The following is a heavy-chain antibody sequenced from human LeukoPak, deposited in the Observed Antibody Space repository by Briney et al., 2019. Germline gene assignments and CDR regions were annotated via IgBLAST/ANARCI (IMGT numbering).Heavy chain of an antibody. Sequence: GGSLRLSCVGSGFTFRSHAMSWVRQAPGKGLEWVSAISNNGGYTYYADSVQGRFTISRDNSKSTLCLQMNSLRAEDTAVYYCAKQLGYCSDGSCYFPYWGQGTLVTVSS. CDR2: ISNNGGYT. CDR1: GFTFRSHA. J-gene: IGHJ4*02. CDR3: AKQLGYCSDGSCYFPY. V-gene: IGHV3-23*01. D-gene: IGHD2-15*01.